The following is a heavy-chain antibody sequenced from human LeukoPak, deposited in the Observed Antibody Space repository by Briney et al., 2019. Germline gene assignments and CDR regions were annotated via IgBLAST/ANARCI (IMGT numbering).Heavy chain of an antibody. CDR1: GFTFSRYS. V-gene: IGHV3-21*01. CDR2: ISASSSYI. J-gene: IGHJ4*02. CDR3: ARIRQELALSNNLDS. D-gene: IGHD1-7*01. Sequence: PGGSLRLSCAASGFTFSRYSMIWVRQAPGKGLEWVSSISASSSYIYYADSLKGRFTISRDNAKNSLYLQMNSLRAEDTAVYFCARIRQELALSNNLDSWGQGTQVTVSP.